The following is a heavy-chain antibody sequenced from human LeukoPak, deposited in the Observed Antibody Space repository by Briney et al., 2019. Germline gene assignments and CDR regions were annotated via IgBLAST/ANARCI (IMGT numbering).Heavy chain of an antibody. Sequence: EASVKVSCKASGYTFTSYGISWVRQAPGQGLEWMGWISAYNGNTNYAQKLQGRVTMTTDTSTSTAYMELRSLRSDDTAVYYCARVRGSGSPTPYYYGMDVWGQGTTVTVSS. CDR2: ISAYNGNT. J-gene: IGHJ6*02. CDR3: ARVRGSGSPTPYYYGMDV. CDR1: GYTFTSYG. V-gene: IGHV1-18*01. D-gene: IGHD3-10*01.